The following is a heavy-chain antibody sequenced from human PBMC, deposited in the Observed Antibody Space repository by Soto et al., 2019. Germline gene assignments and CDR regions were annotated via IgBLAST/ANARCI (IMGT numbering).Heavy chain of an antibody. J-gene: IGHJ4*02. V-gene: IGHV3-23*01. CDR1: GFTFSSYA. D-gene: IGHD3-22*01. CDR2: ISGSGGST. Sequence: EVQLLESGGGLVQPGGSLRLSCAASGFTFSSYAMSWVRQAPGKGLEWVSAISGSGGSTYYADSVKGRFTISRDNSKNTLYLQMNSLRAEEPAVYYCAKAFTGYFYLFDYLGQGTLVTVSS. CDR3: AKAFTGYFYLFDY.